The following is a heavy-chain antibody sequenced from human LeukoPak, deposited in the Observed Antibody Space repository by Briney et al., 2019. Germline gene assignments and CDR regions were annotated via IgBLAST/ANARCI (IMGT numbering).Heavy chain of an antibody. CDR1: GGAFSGYY. Sequence: SETLSLTCVVYGGAFSGYYWSWIRQPPGKGLEWIGEINHRGSTNYNPSLKSRVSISVDTSKNQFSLKLSSVTAADTAVYYCARRKTYYYDSSGYSHFDYWGQGTLVTVSS. V-gene: IGHV4-34*01. D-gene: IGHD3-22*01. CDR3: ARRKTYYYDSSGYSHFDY. J-gene: IGHJ4*02. CDR2: INHRGST.